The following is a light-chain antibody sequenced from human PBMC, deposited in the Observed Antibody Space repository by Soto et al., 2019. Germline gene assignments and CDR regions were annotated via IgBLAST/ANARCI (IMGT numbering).Light chain of an antibody. CDR1: QGVNSH. CDR3: QQYNNWPPYT. Sequence: IVMTQSPATLSVSPGEGATLSCRASQGVNSHLAWYQQKPGQAPRLLIYDATNRATGIPARFSGSGSGTEFTLTISSLQSEDFAVYYCQQYNNWPPYTFGQGTKLEIK. CDR2: DAT. J-gene: IGKJ2*01. V-gene: IGKV3-15*01.